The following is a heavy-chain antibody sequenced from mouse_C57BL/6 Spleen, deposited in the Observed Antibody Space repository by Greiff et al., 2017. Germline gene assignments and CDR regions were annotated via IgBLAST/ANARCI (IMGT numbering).Heavy chain of an antibody. CDR2: IYPGSGNT. D-gene: IGHD1-1*01. CDR1: GYTFTDYY. V-gene: IGHV1-76*01. Sequence: QVQLQQSGAELVRPGASVKLSCKASGYTFTDYYINWVKQRPGQGLEWIARIYPGSGNTYYNEKFKSKATLTVDTSSSTAYMQLSSLTSEDSAVYYWAAITTVVYWDFDVWGTGTTVTVSS. CDR3: AAITTVVYWDFDV. J-gene: IGHJ1*03.